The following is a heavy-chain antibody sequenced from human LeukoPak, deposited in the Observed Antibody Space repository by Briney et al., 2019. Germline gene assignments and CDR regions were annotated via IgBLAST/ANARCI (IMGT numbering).Heavy chain of an antibody. Sequence: ASVKVSCKPSGYTFNKYAINWVRQAPGLGLEWMGWINTNTGNPSYARDFTGRFVFSLDTSVNSAFLQINNLKAEDTAFYYCTLGSYWGQGTLVTVSS. D-gene: IGHD3-10*01. J-gene: IGHJ4*02. CDR1: GYTFNKYA. CDR2: INTNTGNP. CDR3: TLGSY. V-gene: IGHV7-4-1*02.